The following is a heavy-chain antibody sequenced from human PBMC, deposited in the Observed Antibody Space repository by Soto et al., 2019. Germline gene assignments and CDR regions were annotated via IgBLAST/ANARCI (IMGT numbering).Heavy chain of an antibody. CDR2: INHSGST. CDR1: GGSFSGYY. V-gene: IGHV4-34*01. J-gene: IGHJ4*02. CDR3: ARASRKYFHY. Sequence: SETLSLTCAVYGGSFSGYYWSWVRQPPGKGLEWIGEINHSGSTNYNPSLKSRVTISVDTSKNQFSLKLSSLTAADTAVYYCARASRKYFHYWGQGPLVTVSS.